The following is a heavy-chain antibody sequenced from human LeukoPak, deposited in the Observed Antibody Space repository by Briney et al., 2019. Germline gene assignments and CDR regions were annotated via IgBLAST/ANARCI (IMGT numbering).Heavy chain of an antibody. CDR1: GFTFSSYA. CDR2: IKQDGSEK. J-gene: IGHJ5*02. Sequence: PGGSLRLSCAASGFTFSSYAMSWVRQAPGKGLEWVANIKQDGSEKYYVDSVKGRFTISRDNAKNALYLQMISLGAEDTAVYYCARGGAPYCSSTSCYEDRFDPWGQGTLVTVSS. CDR3: ARGGAPYCSSTSCYEDRFDP. D-gene: IGHD2-2*01. V-gene: IGHV3-7*05.